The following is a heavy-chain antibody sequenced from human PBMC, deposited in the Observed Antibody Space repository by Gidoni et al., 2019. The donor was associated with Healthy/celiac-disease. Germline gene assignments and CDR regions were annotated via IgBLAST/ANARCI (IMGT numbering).Heavy chain of an antibody. CDR3: ASIGSGSYQLRLG. V-gene: IGHV3-48*02. CDR2: ISSSSSTI. CDR1: GFPFSSYS. J-gene: IGHJ4*02. Sequence: EVQLVESGGGLVQPGGSLRLSCAASGFPFSSYSMNWVRQAPGKGLEWVSYISSSSSTIYYADCVKGRFTISRDNAKNSLYLQRNSLRDEDTAVYYCASIGSGSYQLRLGWGQGTLVTVSS. D-gene: IGHD1-26*01.